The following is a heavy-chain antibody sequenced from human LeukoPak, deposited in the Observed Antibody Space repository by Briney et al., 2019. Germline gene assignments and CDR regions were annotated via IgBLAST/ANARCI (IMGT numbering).Heavy chain of an antibody. Sequence: GGSLRLSCAASGFTFSSYSMNWVRQAPGKGLEWVSYISSSSSTIYYADSVKGRFTISRDNAKNSLYLRMNSLRAEDTAVYYCARDSTDDAFDIWGQGTMVTVSS. CDR1: GFTFSSYS. J-gene: IGHJ3*02. CDR2: ISSSSSTI. CDR3: ARDSTDDAFDI. V-gene: IGHV3-48*04.